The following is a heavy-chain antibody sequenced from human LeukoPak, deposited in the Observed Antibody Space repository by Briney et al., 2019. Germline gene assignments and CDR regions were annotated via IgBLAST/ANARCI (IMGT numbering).Heavy chain of an antibody. CDR1: GFTFSSYG. J-gene: IGHJ4*02. CDR3: ARTMVRGVTPYYFDY. CDR2: IWYDGSNK. Sequence: PGGSLRLSCAASGFTFSSYGMHWVRQAPGKGLEWVAVIWYDGSNKYYADSVKGRFTISRDNSKNTLYLQMNSVRAEDTAVYYCARTMVRGVTPYYFDYWGQGTLVTVSS. D-gene: IGHD3-10*01. V-gene: IGHV3-33*01.